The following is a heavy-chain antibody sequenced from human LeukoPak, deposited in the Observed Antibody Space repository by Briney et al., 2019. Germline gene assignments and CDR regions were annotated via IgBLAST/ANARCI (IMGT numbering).Heavy chain of an antibody. CDR2: IIPIFGTA. V-gene: IGHV1-69*05. CDR3: ARRAGYCSSTSCYAPLYYYYYMDV. Sequence: SVKVSCKASGGTFSSYAISWVRQAPGQGLEWMGGIIPIFGTANYAQKFQGRVTITTDESTSTAYMELSSLRSEDTAVYYCARRAGYCSSTSCYAPLYYYYYMDVWGKGTTVTVSS. J-gene: IGHJ6*03. D-gene: IGHD2-2*01. CDR1: GGTFSSYA.